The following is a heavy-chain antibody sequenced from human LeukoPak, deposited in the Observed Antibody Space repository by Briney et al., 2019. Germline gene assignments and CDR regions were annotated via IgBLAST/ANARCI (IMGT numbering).Heavy chain of an antibody. CDR1: GFTFSSYS. Sequence: GGSQRLSCAASGFTFSSYSMNWVRQAPGKGLEWVSSISSSSSYIYYADSVKGRFTISRDNAKNSLYLQMNSLRAEDTAVYYCAINSYDSSGYYPHWGQGTLVTVSS. CDR3: AINSYDSSGYYPH. CDR2: ISSSSSYI. V-gene: IGHV3-21*01. D-gene: IGHD3-22*01. J-gene: IGHJ4*02.